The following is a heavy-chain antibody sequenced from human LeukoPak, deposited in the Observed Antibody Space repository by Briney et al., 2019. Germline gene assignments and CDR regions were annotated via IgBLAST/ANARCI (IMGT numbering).Heavy chain of an antibody. CDR3: ATIPYYYDSSGYYFDY. D-gene: IGHD3-22*01. CDR2: FDPEDGKT. CDR1: GYTLTELS. J-gene: IGHJ4*02. Sequence: ASVKVSCKVSGYTLTELSMHWVRQAPGKGLEWMGGFDPEDGKTIYAQKFQGRVTMTEDTSTDTAYMELSSLRSEDTAVYYCATIPYYYDSSGYYFDYWGQGTLVTVSS. V-gene: IGHV1-24*01.